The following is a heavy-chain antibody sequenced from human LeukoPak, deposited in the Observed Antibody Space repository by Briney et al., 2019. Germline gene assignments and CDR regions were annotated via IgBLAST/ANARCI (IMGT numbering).Heavy chain of an antibody. CDR3: AKDGMSVAQNLDC. Sequence: GRSLRLSCAASGFTFINSAMHWVRQSPGKGLEWVAVISYDGSKKDYADSVKDRFTISIDNSKNTLYLKMNSLKTDTALYYCAKDGMSVAQNLDCGGRGTPVTVSS. CDR1: GFTFINSA. J-gene: IGHJ4*02. V-gene: IGHV3-30*04. D-gene: IGHD3/OR15-3a*01. CDR2: ISYDGSKK.